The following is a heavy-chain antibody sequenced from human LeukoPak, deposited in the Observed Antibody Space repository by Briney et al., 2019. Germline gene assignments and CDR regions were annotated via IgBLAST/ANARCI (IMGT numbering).Heavy chain of an antibody. CDR2: IWYEGTNK. V-gene: IGHV3-33*01. Sequence: GGSLRLSCAASGFTLSSYGMHWVRQAPGKGLEWVADIWYEGTNKYYADSVKGRFTISRDNSKNTLYLQMNSLRAEDTAVYYCARGEGLFDYWGQGTLVTVYS. J-gene: IGHJ4*02. CDR3: ARGEGLFDY. CDR1: GFTLSSYG.